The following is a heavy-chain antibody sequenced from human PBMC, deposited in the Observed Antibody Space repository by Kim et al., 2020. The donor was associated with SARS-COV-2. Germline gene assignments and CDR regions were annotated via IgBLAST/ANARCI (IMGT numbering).Heavy chain of an antibody. CDR3: ARRTLMGRRLGFDP. Sequence: SPSFQGHVTISADKSISTAYLQWSSLKASDTAMYYCARRTLMGRRLGFDPWGQGTLVTVSS. D-gene: IGHD1-1*01. V-gene: IGHV5-10-1*01. J-gene: IGHJ5*02.